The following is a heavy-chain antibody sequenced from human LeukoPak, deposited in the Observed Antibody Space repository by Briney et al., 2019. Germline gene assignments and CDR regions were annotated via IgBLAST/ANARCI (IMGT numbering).Heavy chain of an antibody. Sequence: PSETLSLTCTVSGYAIISGGFSWNWIRQPPGKGLEWIGCIYDRGPAHYNPSLKSRFTIPVDRPKNQFFLNVTSLTAADTAVYYCARSRQASGLFSSWGQGTLVVVSS. V-gene: IGHV4-30-2*01. J-gene: IGHJ5*02. D-gene: IGHD3-10*01. CDR2: IYDRGPA. CDR3: ARSRQASGLFSS. CDR1: GYAIISGGFS.